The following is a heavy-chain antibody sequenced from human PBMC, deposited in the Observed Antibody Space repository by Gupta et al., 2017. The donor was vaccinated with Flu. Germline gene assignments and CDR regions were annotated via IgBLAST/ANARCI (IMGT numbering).Heavy chain of an antibody. D-gene: IGHD2-2*01. V-gene: IGHV3-23*01. CDR2: ISGRGGST. CDR1: GFTFTSHA. Sequence: EVLLLESGGGLVQPGESLRLSCAATGFTFTSHAMPWVGQAPGKGLGWGSAISGRGGSTYYANSVKGRFTISRDNPNNTVYLQTNSLRAEEKAVYFCAKTNTSCYLQGCNAFNNWGQGAMVNVSS. J-gene: IGHJ3*02. CDR3: AKTNTSCYLQGCNAFNN.